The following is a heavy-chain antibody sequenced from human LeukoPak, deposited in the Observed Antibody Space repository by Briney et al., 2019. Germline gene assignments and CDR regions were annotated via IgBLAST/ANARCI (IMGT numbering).Heavy chain of an antibody. CDR3: ARVGVRYSSGGTFDY. CDR1: GFTFSSYS. V-gene: IGHV3-21*01. J-gene: IGHJ4*02. D-gene: IGHD6-19*01. CDR2: ISSSSSYI. Sequence: GGSLRLSCAASGFTFSSYSMNWVRQAPGKGLEWVSSISSSSSYIYYADSVKGRFTISRDNAKNSLYLRMNSLRAEDTAVYYCARVGVRYSSGGTFDYWGQGTLVTVSS.